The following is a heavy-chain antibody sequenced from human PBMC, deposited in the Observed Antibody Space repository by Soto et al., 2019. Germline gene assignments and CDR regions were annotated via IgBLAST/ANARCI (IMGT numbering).Heavy chain of an antibody. CDR1: GLTFSSYA. J-gene: IGHJ4*02. CDR2: ISGSGGST. D-gene: IGHD3-10*01. V-gene: IGHV3-23*01. Sequence: GGSLRLSCAASGLTFSSYAMSWVRQAPGKGLEWVSAISGSGGSTYYADSVKGRFTISRDNSKNTLYLQMNSLRAEDTAIYYCAKSRGTAVAPDYWGQGTLVTVSS. CDR3: AKSRGTAVAPDY.